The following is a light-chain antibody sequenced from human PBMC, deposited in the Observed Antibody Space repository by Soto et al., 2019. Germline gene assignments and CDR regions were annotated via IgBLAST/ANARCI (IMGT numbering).Light chain of an antibody. CDR1: QSISTY. CDR3: QQSYSTPRT. V-gene: IGKV1-39*01. CDR2: TAS. Sequence: DIRMTQSPSSMSASVGDRVTVTCRASQSISTYLNWYQQKPGKAPQLLIYTASSLQSGVPSRFSGSGSGTDFTLTISSLQPEDFATYYCQQSYSTPRTFGQGTKVDIK. J-gene: IGKJ1*01.